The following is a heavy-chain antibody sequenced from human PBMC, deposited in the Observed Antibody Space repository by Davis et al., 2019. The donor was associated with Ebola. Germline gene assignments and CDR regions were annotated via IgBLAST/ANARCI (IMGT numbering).Heavy chain of an antibody. J-gene: IGHJ3*02. V-gene: IGHV3-64D*06. D-gene: IGHD1-26*01. CDR1: GFTFNNYA. CDR3: VKDRRGSYAFDI. Sequence: GESLKISCSASGFTFNNYAMHWVRQAPGCGLDFVSGINDNGGTTHYADSVKGRFTISRDDSRSTVYLQMSSLTVEDTALYYCVKDRRGSYAFDIWGQGTMVTVSS. CDR2: INDNGGTT.